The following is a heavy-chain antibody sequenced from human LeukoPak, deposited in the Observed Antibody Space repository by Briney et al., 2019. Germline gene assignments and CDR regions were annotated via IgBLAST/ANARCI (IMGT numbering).Heavy chain of an antibody. V-gene: IGHV3-23*01. J-gene: IGHJ4*02. CDR3: AKGVAVGATRGDY. D-gene: IGHD1-26*01. CDR1: GFTFSSYA. CDR2: ISPSGRDT. Sequence: GGSLRLSCAASGFTFSSYALSWVRQAPGKGLKSVSAISPSGRDTYYADSVKGRFTISRDNSKNTLYLQMSSLRAEDTAVYYCAKGVAVGATRGDYWGQGTLVTVSS.